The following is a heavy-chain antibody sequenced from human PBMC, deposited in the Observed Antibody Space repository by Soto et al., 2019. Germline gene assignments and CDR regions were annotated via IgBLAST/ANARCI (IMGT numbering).Heavy chain of an antibody. CDR2: ISIHNGNT. V-gene: IGHV1-18*04. J-gene: IGHJ6*03. CDR3: ATMTTVDNSHYYGDV. Sequence: QAQLLQSGGELKKSGASVKVSCKASGYTFNTYGISWVRQAPGQGLEWMAWISIHNGNTNFAQKFQGRVTLTTDTSTSTANMALRRPRSDATAVFYSATMTTVDNSHYYGDVWGKGTAVTVSS. CDR1: GYTFNTYG. D-gene: IGHD4-4*01.